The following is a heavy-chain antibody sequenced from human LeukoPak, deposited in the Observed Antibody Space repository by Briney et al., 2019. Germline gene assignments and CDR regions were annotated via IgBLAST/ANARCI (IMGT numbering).Heavy chain of an antibody. V-gene: IGHV4-59*08. Sequence: SETLSLTCTVSGGSISSYYWSWIRQPPGKGLEWTAYIYYRGSTNYNPSLKSRVTISVDTSKSQFSLKLSSVTAADTAVYYCARRTTGTGPFDYWGQGTLVTVSS. J-gene: IGHJ4*02. D-gene: IGHD1-1*01. CDR3: ARRTTGTGPFDY. CDR1: GGSISSYY. CDR2: IYYRGST.